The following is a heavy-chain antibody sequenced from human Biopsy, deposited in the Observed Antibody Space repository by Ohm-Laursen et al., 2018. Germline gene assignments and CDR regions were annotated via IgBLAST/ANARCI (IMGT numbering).Heavy chain of an antibody. CDR2: IYHGSGT. Sequence: SETLSLTCTVSGGYISHYYWTWIRQPPGKGLEWIGSIYHGSGTSYNPSVETRVAITLDKAKNEFSLRIDSVTAADTAVYYCASRSLFFRYFAPWGQGTLVTVSS. D-gene: IGHD3-9*01. V-gene: IGHV4-59*12. J-gene: IGHJ5*01. CDR3: ASRSLFFRYFAP. CDR1: GGYISHYY.